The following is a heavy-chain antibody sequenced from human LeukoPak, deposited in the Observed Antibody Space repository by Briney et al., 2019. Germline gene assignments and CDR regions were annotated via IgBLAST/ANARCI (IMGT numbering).Heavy chain of an antibody. CDR2: INPNSGGT. J-gene: IGHJ4*02. CDR1: GYTFTGYY. V-gene: IGHV1-2*02. Sequence: GASVKVSCKASGYTFTGYYMHWVGQAPGQGLEWMGWINPNSGGTNYAQEFQGRVTMTRDTSISTAYMELSRLRSDDTAVYYCARVRVKEAYDLNYWGQGTLVTVSS. CDR3: ARVRVKEAYDLNY. D-gene: IGHD3-3*01.